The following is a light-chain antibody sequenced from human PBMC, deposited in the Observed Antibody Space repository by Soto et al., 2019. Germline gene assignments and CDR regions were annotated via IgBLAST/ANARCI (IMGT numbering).Light chain of an antibody. J-gene: IGLJ1*01. CDR3: GSWDSSLSADV. CDR1: SSNIGGNS. V-gene: IGLV1-51*01. Sequence: QSVLTQPPSVSAAPGQKVTISCSGSSSNIGGNSVSWYQQLPGTAPKLLIYDYNKRPSGIPDRFSGSKSGTSATLGITGFQTGDEADYYCGSWDSSLSADVCGTGTKVKVL. CDR2: DYN.